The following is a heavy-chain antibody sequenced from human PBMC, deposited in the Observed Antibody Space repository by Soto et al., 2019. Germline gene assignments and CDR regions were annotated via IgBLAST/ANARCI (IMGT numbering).Heavy chain of an antibody. Sequence: QLQLQESGSGLVKPSQTLSLTCAVSGGSISSGGYSWSWIRQTPGKGLEWIGYIYHSGSTYYNPSLKSRVTISVDRSKNQFSLKLSSVTAADTAVYYCARGGYYDSSPWSFDYWGQGTLVTVSS. CDR3: ARGGYYDSSPWSFDY. D-gene: IGHD3-22*01. J-gene: IGHJ4*02. CDR1: GGSISSGGYS. V-gene: IGHV4-30-2*01. CDR2: IYHSGST.